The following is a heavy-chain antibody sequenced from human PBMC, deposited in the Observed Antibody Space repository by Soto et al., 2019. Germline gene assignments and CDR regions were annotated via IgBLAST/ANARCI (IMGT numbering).Heavy chain of an antibody. J-gene: IGHJ4*02. V-gene: IGHV4-59*01. CDR3: ARSGYDYWSVPVPSADY. Sequence: PSETLSLTCNVSGSISTYYLMWIRQPPGKGLEWIGYISYSGTTNYSPYLENRITISIDTSKKQLSLKLSSVTTADTAVYYCARSGYDYWSVPVPSADYWGRGTLVTVSS. D-gene: IGHD3-3*01. CDR2: ISYSGTT. CDR1: GSISTYY.